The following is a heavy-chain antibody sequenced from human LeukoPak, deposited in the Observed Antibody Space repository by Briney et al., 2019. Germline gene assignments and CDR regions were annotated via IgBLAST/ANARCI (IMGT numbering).Heavy chain of an antibody. CDR1: GGSISSSSYY. D-gene: IGHD6-13*01. V-gene: IGHV4-39*07. CDR3: ARTSSIAAAGTIPH. CDR2: IYYSGST. Sequence: PSETLSLTCTVSGGSISSSSYYWGWIRQPPGKGLEWIGSIYYSGSTYYNPSLKSRVTISVDTSKNQFSLKLSSVTAADTAVYYCARTSSIAAAGTIPHWGQGTLVTVSS. J-gene: IGHJ4*02.